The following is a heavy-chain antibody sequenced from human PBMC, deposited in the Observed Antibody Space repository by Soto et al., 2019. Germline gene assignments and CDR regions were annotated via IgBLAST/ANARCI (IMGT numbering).Heavy chain of an antibody. CDR3: ARSSGWYFDY. V-gene: IGHV4-31*03. Sequence: SETLSLTCTVSGGSISSGGYYWSWIRQHPGKGLEWIGYIYYSGSTYYNPSLKSRVTISVDTSKNQFSLKLSSVTAADTAVYYCARSSGWYFDYWGQGTLVTVSS. CDR1: GGSISSGGYY. J-gene: IGHJ4*02. CDR2: IYYSGST. D-gene: IGHD6-19*01.